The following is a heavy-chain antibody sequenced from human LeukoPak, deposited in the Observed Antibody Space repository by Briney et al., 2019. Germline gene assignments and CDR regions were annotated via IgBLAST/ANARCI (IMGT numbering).Heavy chain of an antibody. CDR3: ARDEHQYFHASSGRFDY. CDR1: GFTFSSYW. Sequence: PGGSLRLSCAASGFTFSSYWMGWVRQAPGKGLEWVANIKQDGSEEYYVGSVRGRFTISRDNAKSSLYLQMNSLRVEDTAVYFCARDEHQYFHASSGRFDYWGQGILVTVSS. CDR2: IKQDGSEE. V-gene: IGHV3-7*04. D-gene: IGHD6-19*01. J-gene: IGHJ4*02.